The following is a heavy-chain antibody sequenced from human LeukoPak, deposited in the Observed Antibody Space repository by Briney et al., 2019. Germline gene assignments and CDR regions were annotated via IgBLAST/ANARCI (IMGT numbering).Heavy chain of an antibody. Sequence: GSLRLSCAASGFTFSSYWMSWVRQPPGKGLEWIGSIYYSGSTYYNPSLKSRVTISVDTSKNQFSLKLSSVTAADTAVYYCARYGYSSGGYWGQGTLVTVSS. CDR2: IYYSGST. V-gene: IGHV4-39*07. J-gene: IGHJ4*02. CDR1: GFTFSSYW. D-gene: IGHD6-19*01. CDR3: ARYGYSSGGY.